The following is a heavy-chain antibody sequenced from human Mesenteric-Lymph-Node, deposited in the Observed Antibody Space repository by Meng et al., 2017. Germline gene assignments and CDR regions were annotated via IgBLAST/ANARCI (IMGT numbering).Heavy chain of an antibody. D-gene: IGHD3-10*01. CDR1: GYTLTELS. J-gene: IGHJ4*02. CDR3: ATLELGRFPKNIDY. V-gene: IGHV1-24*01. CDR2: FDPEDGET. Sequence: ASVKVSCKVSGYTLTELSMHWVRQAPGKGLEWMGGFDPEDGETIYAQKFQGRVTMTEDTSTDTAYMELSSLRSEDTAVYYCATLELGRFPKNIDYWGQGTLVTVSS.